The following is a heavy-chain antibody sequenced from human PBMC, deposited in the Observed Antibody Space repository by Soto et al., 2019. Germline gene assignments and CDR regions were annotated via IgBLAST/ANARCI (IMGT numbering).Heavy chain of an antibody. D-gene: IGHD2-21*01. J-gene: IGHJ6*02. CDR2: IYYSGST. Sequence: QLQLQESGPGLVKPSETLSLTCTVSGGSISSSSYYWGWIRQPPGKGLEWIGSIYYSGSTYYNPSLKSRVTISVDTSKNQFSLKLISVTAADTAVYYCAPHTDWYYYYGIDVWGQGTTVTVSS. CDR1: GGSISSSSYY. V-gene: IGHV4-39*01. CDR3: APHTDWYYYYGIDV.